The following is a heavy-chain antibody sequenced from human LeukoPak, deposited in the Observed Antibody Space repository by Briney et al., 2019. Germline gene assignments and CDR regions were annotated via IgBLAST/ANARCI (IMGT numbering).Heavy chain of an antibody. V-gene: IGHV3-33*01. CDR1: GFTFSSYG. Sequence: GGSLRPSCAASGFTFSSYGMHWVRQAPGKGRGWGAVIWYDGSNKYYADSVKCRLTISRDNSKNTLCLQMNSLRAEDTAVYYCAREYHDFWSGSPHYYYYGMDVWGPGATVTVSS. CDR3: AREYHDFWSGSPHYYYYGMDV. D-gene: IGHD3-3*01. CDR2: IWYDGSNK. J-gene: IGHJ6*02.